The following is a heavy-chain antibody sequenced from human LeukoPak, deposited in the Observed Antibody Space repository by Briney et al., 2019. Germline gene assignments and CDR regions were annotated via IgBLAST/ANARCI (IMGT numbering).Heavy chain of an antibody. CDR3: AREKWEPTFFDP. V-gene: IGHV3-74*01. Sequence: GGSLRLSCAASGFTFSSNWMHWVRQAPGKGLVWVSRINTDGSSTNYADSVKGRFIISRDNAKNTLYLQMNSLRDEDTAVYYCAREKWEPTFFDPRGQGTLVTVSS. CDR1: GFTFSSNW. J-gene: IGHJ5*02. CDR2: INTDGSST. D-gene: IGHD1-26*01.